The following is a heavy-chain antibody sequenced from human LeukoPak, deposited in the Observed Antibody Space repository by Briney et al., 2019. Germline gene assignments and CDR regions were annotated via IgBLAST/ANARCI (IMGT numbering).Heavy chain of an antibody. V-gene: IGHV1-69*06. D-gene: IGHD3-22*01. J-gene: IGHJ3*02. CDR1: EGTFSSYA. CDR2: IIPVFGTA. CDR3: ANYYDSSGSDAFDI. Sequence: SVKVSCKASEGTFSSYAISWLGRAPGQGLEGMGGIIPVFGTANYAQKFQGRVTITADKSTSTAYMELSSLRSEDTAVYYCANYYDSSGSDAFDIWGQGTMVTVSS.